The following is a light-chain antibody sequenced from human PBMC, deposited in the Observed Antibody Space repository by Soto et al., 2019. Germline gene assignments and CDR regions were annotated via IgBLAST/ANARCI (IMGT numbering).Light chain of an antibody. CDR3: QPYNSAPPWT. Sequence: DIQMTQSPSSLSASVGDRVTITCRATQDISNYVAWYQQKPGKVPNLLIYAASTLQSGVPSRFSGSGSGTDFTLTISSLQPEDVSTYYCQPYNSAPPWTFGQGTKVEI. CDR1: QDISNY. J-gene: IGKJ1*01. CDR2: AAS. V-gene: IGKV1-27*01.